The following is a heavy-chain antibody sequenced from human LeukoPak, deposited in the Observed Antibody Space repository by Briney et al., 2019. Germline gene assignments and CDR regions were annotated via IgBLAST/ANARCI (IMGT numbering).Heavy chain of an antibody. CDR3: ARERTTIVSGTTIGAY. J-gene: IGHJ4*02. CDR2: ITGSGDTI. Sequence: GGSLRLSCAASGFTFSSYEMNWVRQAPGKGLEWISYITGSGDTIYYADSVKGRFTISRDNAKNSLFLQMNSLTADDTAVYYCARERTTIVSGTTIGAYWGQGTLVTVSS. V-gene: IGHV3-48*03. D-gene: IGHD2/OR15-2a*01. CDR1: GFTFSSYE.